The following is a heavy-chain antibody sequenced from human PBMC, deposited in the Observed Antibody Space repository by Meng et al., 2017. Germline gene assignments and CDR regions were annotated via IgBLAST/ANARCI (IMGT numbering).Heavy chain of an antibody. CDR2: INAGNGNT. CDR3: ARNIDY. Sequence: VSVGQFGADVNKPGASVNVACQASGYTFTSYAMHWVRQAPGQRLEWMGWINAGNGNTKYSQKFQGRVTITRDTSASTAYMELSSLRSEDTAVYYCARNIDYWGQGTLVTVSS. V-gene: IGHV1-3*01. CDR1: GYTFTSYA. J-gene: IGHJ4*02.